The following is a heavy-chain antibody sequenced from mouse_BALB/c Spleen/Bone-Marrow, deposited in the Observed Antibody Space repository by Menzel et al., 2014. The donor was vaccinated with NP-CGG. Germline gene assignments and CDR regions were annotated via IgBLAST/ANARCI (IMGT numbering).Heavy chain of an antibody. D-gene: IGHD2-1*01. CDR3: AREDGNHVGFAH. CDR2: ILPGSGST. CDR1: GYTFSSYW. Sequence: VQLQQSGAELMKPGASVKISCKATGYTFSSYWIEWVKQRPGHGLEWIGEILPGSGSTNYNEKFKGKATFTADTSSNTAYMQLSSLTSEDSAVYYCAREDGNHVGFAHWGQGTLVTVSA. V-gene: IGHV1-9*01. J-gene: IGHJ3*01.